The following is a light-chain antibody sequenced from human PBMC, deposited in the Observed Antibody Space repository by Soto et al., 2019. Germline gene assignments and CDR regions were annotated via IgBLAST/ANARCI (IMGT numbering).Light chain of an antibody. CDR2: YDS. V-gene: IGLV3-21*02. J-gene: IGLJ2*01. CDR3: QLWNSSSDQVV. Sequence: SYELTQPPSVSVAPEQTATITCGGDNIGINAVHWYQQKPGQAPLLVVYYDSDRPSGIPERFSGSPSGNTATLTISRVEAGDEADYYCQLWNSSSDQVVFGGGTKLTVL. CDR1: NIGINA.